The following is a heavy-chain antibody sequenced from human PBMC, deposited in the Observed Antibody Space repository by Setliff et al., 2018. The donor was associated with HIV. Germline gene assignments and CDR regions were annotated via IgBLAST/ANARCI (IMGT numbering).Heavy chain of an antibody. CDR3: GRQRLAVAPGRYYYMDV. CDR1: GFTVSSNY. J-gene: IGHJ6*03. D-gene: IGHD6-19*01. CDR2: ISSTGTTYT. Sequence: GGSLRLSCAASGFTVSSNYMSWVRQAPGKGLEWVSSISSTGTTYTYHADSLKGRFTISRDGSKNTLYLQMNSLKTEDTAVYYCGRQRLAVAPGRYYYMDVWGKGTTVTVSS. V-gene: IGHV3-21*03.